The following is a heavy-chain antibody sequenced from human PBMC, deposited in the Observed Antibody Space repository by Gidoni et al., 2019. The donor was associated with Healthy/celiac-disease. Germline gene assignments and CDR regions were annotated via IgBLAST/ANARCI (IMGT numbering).Heavy chain of an antibody. CDR3: ARGGLVVAATQPYYYYGMDV. V-gene: IGHV1-69*01. J-gene: IGHJ6*02. CDR1: GGTFSSYA. Sequence: QVQLVQSGAEVKKPGSSVKVSCKASGGTFSSYAISWVRQAPGQGLEWMGGIIPIFGTANYAQKFQGRVTITADESTSTAYMELSSLRSEDTAVYYCARGGLVVAATQPYYYYGMDVWGQGTTVTVSS. D-gene: IGHD2-15*01. CDR2: IIPIFGTA.